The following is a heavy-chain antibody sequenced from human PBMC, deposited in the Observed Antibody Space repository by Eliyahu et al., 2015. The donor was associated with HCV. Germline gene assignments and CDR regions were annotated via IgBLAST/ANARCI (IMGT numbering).Heavy chain of an antibody. D-gene: IGHD3-10*01. CDR1: GFTFXSYV. V-gene: IGHV3-23*01. J-gene: IGHJ5*01. CDR3: AKDRVLGGSGSPNWFDS. CDR2: ISGGGDST. Sequence: EVQLLESGGGLAQPGGSLRLSCAAXGFTFXSYVLTGXRQAPGXGLEWVSSISGGGDSTYYADSVKGRFTISRDNSKNTLYLQMNSLRTEDTAVYYCAKDRVLGGSGSPNWFDSWGQGTLVTVSS.